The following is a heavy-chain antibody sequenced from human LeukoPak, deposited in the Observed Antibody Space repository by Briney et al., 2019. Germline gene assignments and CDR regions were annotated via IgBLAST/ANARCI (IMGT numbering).Heavy chain of an antibody. CDR1: GGSISSYY. Sequence: SSETLSLTCTVSGGSISSYYWSWIRQPAGKGLEWIGRIYTSGSTNYNPSLKSRVTMSVDTSKNQFSLKLSSVTAADTAVYYCARGDTGSGWYNWFDPWGQGTLVTVSS. J-gene: IGHJ5*02. D-gene: IGHD6-19*01. CDR2: IYTSGST. CDR3: ARGDTGSGWYNWFDP. V-gene: IGHV4-4*07.